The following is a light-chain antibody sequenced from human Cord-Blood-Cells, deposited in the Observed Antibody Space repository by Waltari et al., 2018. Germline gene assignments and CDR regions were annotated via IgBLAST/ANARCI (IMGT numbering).Light chain of an antibody. Sequence: QSALTQPASVSGSPGQSITISCTGTRSDVGGYNYVSWYQQHPGKAPKLMIYDVSKRPSVVSNRFSGSKSGNPTSLTISGLQDEDEADYYCSSYTSSSTLVFGGGTKLTVL. V-gene: IGLV2-14*01. CDR2: DVS. CDR1: RSDVGGYNY. CDR3: SSYTSSSTLV. J-gene: IGLJ2*01.